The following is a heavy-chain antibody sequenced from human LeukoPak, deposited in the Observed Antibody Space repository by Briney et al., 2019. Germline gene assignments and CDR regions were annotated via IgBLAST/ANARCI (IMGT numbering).Heavy chain of an antibody. D-gene: IGHD2-2*01. J-gene: IGHJ5*02. CDR2: ISGSGGST. V-gene: IGHV3-23*01. CDR1: GFTFSSYA. Sequence: GGSLRLSCAASGFTFSSYAMSWVRQAPGKGLEWVSSISGSGGSTYYTDSVKGRFINPRDNSKNTLYLQMNSLRAEDTAVYYCARPRSTSFNWFDPWGQGTLVTVSS. CDR3: ARPRSTSFNWFDP.